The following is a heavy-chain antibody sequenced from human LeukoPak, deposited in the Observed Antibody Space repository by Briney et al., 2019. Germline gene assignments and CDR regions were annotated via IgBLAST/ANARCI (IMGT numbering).Heavy chain of an antibody. V-gene: IGHV3-23*01. D-gene: IGHD3-9*01. J-gene: IGHJ4*02. CDR3: AKDRKRYLDWSHTSTY. CDR2: ISSSDST. Sequence: GGSLRLSCAASGFTFSSYGMTWVRQAPGKGLEWVSAISSSDSTYYADSVKGRFTISRDNSKNTLYLQMNSLRAEDTAVYYCAKDRKRYLDWSHTSTYWGQGTLVTVSS. CDR1: GFTFSSYG.